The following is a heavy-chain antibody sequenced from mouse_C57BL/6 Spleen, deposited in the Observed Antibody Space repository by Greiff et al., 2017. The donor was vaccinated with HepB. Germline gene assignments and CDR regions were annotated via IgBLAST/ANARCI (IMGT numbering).Heavy chain of an antibody. CDR2: INPSSGYT. Sequence: QVQLQQSGAELAKPGASVKLSCKASGYTFTSYWMHWVKQRPGQGLEWIGDINPSSGYTKYNQKFKDKATLTADKSSSTAYMQLSSLTYEDSAVYYCARPTVVANYAMDYWGQGTSVTVSS. CDR1: GYTFTSYW. CDR3: ARPTVVANYAMDY. J-gene: IGHJ4*01. D-gene: IGHD1-1*01. V-gene: IGHV1-7*01.